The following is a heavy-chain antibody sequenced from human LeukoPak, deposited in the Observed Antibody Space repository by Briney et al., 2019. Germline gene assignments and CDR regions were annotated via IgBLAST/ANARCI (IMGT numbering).Heavy chain of an antibody. J-gene: IGHJ5*02. D-gene: IGHD3-9*01. CDR3: ARHPPGLRYFDP. V-gene: IGHV4-39*01. Sequence: KPAETLSLTCTVSGASISSNSYYWGWIRQPPGKGLEWIGAIYYGGNSYYNPSLKSRVTISVDTSKNQFSLRLKSVTAADTAFYYCARHPPGLRYFDPWGQGTLVTVSS. CDR1: GASISSNSYY. CDR2: IYYGGNS.